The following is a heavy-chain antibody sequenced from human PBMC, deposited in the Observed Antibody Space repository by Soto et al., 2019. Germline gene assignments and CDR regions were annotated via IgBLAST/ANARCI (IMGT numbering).Heavy chain of an antibody. J-gene: IGHJ6*02. V-gene: IGHV1-69*02. CDR2: IIPILGIA. CDR3: AGLRSSGYYYIMDV. D-gene: IGHD3-10*01. Sequence: QVQLVQSGAEVKKPGSSVKVSCKASGGTFSSYTISWVRQAPGQELEWMGRIIPILGIANYAQKFQSRVTITADKSTSTAYMELSSLRFEDTAVYSCAGLRSSGYYYIMDVCVQGTTVTVSS. CDR1: GGTFSSYT.